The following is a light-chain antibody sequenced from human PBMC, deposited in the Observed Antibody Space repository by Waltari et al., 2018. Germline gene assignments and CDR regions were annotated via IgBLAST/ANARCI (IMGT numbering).Light chain of an antibody. CDR1: QSVGTW. Sequence: DIQMTQSPSTLSASVGDRVTISCRASQSVGTWLARYQQKPGKAPKLLIYMASSLESGVPSSVSGSGSGTEFTLTISSLQADDFATYSCQQYSSFSTFGQGTKV. J-gene: IGKJ2*01. CDR2: MAS. V-gene: IGKV1-5*03. CDR3: QQYSSFST.